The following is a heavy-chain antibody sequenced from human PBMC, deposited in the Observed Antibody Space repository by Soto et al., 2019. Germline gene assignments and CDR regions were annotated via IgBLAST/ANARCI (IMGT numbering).Heavy chain of an antibody. CDR3: ARAVRPKDYYDSSGYNDY. V-gene: IGHV4-34*01. D-gene: IGHD3-22*01. CDR2: INHSGST. CDR1: GWSFSGYY. Sequence: TXETLSLTCAVYGWSFSGYYWSWIRQPPGKGLEWIGEINHSGSTNYNPSLKSRVTISVDTSKNQFSLKLSSVTAADTAVYYCARAVRPKDYYDSSGYNDYWGQGPLVTVSS. J-gene: IGHJ4*02.